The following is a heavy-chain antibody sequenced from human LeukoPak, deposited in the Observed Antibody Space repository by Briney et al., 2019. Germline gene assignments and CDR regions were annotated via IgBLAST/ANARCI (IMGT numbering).Heavy chain of an antibody. V-gene: IGHV3-30*02. CDR1: GFTFSSYG. Sequence: PGGSLRLSCAASGFTFSSYGMHWVRQAPGKGLEWVAFIRYDGGNKYYADSVKGRFTISRDNSKNTLYLQMNSLRAEDTAVYYCARAQTEGGIAADAFDIWGQGTMVTVSS. J-gene: IGHJ3*02. CDR3: ARAQTEGGIAADAFDI. D-gene: IGHD6-13*01. CDR2: IRYDGGNK.